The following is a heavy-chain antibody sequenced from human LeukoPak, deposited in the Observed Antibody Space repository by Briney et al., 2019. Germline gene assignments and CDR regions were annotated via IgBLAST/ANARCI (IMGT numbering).Heavy chain of an antibody. J-gene: IGHJ5*02. CDR2: IIPIFGTA. D-gene: IGHD3-22*01. Sequence: SVKVSCKASGYTFTSYGISWVRQAPGQGLEWMGGIIPIFGTANYAQKFQGRVTITTDESTSTAYMELSSRRSEDTAVYYCARVAGPDFAYDSSGYPTDWFDPWGQGTLVTVSS. CDR3: ARVAGPDFAYDSSGYPTDWFDP. V-gene: IGHV1-69*05. CDR1: GYTFTSYG.